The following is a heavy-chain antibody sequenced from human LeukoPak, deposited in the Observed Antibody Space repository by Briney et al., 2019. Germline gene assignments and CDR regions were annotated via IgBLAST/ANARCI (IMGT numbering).Heavy chain of an antibody. J-gene: IGHJ4*02. CDR1: GASVSSGSYY. CDR2: IYYTGKT. V-gene: IGHV4-61*03. CDR3: ARSQNYYGSGDY. D-gene: IGHD3-10*01. Sequence: SETLSLTCSVSGASVSSGSYYWSWLRQPPGKALEWIGYIYYTGKTYYNPSLEGRVTILVDTSRNHFSVKLSSVTAADTAVYYCARSQNYYGSGDYWSQGTLVTVSS.